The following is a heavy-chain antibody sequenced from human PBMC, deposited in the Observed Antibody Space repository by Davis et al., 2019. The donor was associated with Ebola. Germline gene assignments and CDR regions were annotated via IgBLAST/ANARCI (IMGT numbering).Heavy chain of an antibody. J-gene: IGHJ4*02. V-gene: IGHV3-23*01. D-gene: IGHD1-7*01. CDR1: GFTFSNYA. CDR3: VRTTYGAPEY. CDR2: ISGSGSST. Sequence: GESLKISCAASGFTFSNYAMSWVRQAPGKGLEWVSAISGSGSSTYYADSVKGRFTISRDNAKSTLYLQMNSLTAEDTAVYYCVRTTYGAPEYWGQGTLVIVSS.